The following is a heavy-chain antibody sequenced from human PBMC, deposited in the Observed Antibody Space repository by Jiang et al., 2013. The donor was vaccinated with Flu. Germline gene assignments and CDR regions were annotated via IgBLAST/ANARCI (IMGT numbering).Heavy chain of an antibody. J-gene: IGHJ4*02. CDR2: VYHSGST. Sequence: GPGLVKPSETLSLTCTVSDASISSGEYYWTWIRQPPGKGLEWIGNVYHSGSTYYNPSLMSRVTISVDTSKKQFSLNLSSVTAADTAVYYCARQLSGNPRFDYWGQGTLVTVSS. CDR3: ARQLSGNPRFDY. V-gene: IGHV4-30-4*01. D-gene: IGHD1-14*01. CDR1: DASISSGEYY.